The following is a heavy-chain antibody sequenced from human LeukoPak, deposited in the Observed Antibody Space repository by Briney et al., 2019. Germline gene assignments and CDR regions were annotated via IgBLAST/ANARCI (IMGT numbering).Heavy chain of an antibody. CDR3: ARDGVSDAFDI. CDR2: ISYDGSNK. V-gene: IGHV3-30-3*01. Sequence: PGRSLRLSCAASGFTFSSYAMHWVRQAPGKGLEWVAVISYDGSNKYYADSVKGRFTISRDNSKNTLYLQMNSLRAEDTAVYYCARDGVSDAFDIWGQGTMVTVSS. CDR1: GFTFSSYA. J-gene: IGHJ3*02. D-gene: IGHD6-13*01.